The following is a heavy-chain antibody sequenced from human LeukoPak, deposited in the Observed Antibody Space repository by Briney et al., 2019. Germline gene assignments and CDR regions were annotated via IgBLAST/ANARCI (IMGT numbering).Heavy chain of an antibody. D-gene: IGHD1-1*01. V-gene: IGHV1-69*05. Sequence: SLRVSCTASRGTFTTYAISSVREAPGQGVGWRGVINTMIDTAKYAQKFKDRVTITTDESASTAYLDLWSLTSEDTSVYYCARGNWSDAFDVWGQGALVTVSS. CDR3: ARGNWSDAFDV. CDR2: INTMIDTA. J-gene: IGHJ3*01. CDR1: RGTFTTYA.